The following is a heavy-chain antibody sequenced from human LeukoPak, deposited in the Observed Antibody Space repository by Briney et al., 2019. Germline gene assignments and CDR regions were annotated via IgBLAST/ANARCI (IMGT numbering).Heavy chain of an antibody. V-gene: IGHV4-39*01. D-gene: IGHD6-13*01. CDR3: ARQRAASGIRNVDY. CDR2: MYYSGST. Sequence: SETLSLTCTVSGGSISSRRYYWGWIRQPPGKGLEWIGSMYYSGSTYYNPSLKSRVTISVDTSKNQFSLKLSSVTAADTAVYYCARQRAASGIRNVDYWGQGTLVTVSS. J-gene: IGHJ4*02. CDR1: GGSISSRRYY.